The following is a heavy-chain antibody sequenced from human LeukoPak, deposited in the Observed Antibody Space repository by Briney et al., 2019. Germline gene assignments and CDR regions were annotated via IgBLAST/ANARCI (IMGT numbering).Heavy chain of an antibody. J-gene: IGHJ4*02. D-gene: IGHD6-13*01. CDR1: GYTFTGYY. V-gene: IGHV1-46*01. CDR3: ATDQGRIAAAGNYYFDY. CDR2: INPSGGST. Sequence: ASVKVSCKASGYTFTGYYMHWVRQAPGQGLEWMGIINPSGGSTSYAQKFQGRVTMTRDTSTSTVYMELSSLRSEDTAVYYCATDQGRIAAAGNYYFDYWGQGTLVTVSS.